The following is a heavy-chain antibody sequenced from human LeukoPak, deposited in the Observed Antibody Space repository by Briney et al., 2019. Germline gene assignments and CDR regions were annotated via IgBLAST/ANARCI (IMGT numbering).Heavy chain of an antibody. J-gene: IGHJ6*02. Sequence: ASVKVSCKASGNTFTGYYMHWVRQAPGQGLEWMGWISAYNGNTNYAQKLQGRVTMTTDTSTSTAYMELRSLRSDDTAVYYCAREHNIAAAGTWDYYYGMDVWGQGTTVTVSS. V-gene: IGHV1-18*04. D-gene: IGHD6-13*01. CDR1: GNTFTGYY. CDR3: AREHNIAAAGTWDYYYGMDV. CDR2: ISAYNGNT.